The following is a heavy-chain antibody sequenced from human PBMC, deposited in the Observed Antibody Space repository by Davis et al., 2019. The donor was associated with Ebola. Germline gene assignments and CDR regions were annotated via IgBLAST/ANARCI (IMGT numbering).Heavy chain of an antibody. Sequence: GESLKIPCAASGFTFSSYAMSWVRQAPGKGLEWVSAISGSGGSTYYADSVKGRFTISRDNSKNTLYLQMNSLRAEETAVYYCAKDTYESSGYYDYWGQGTLVTVSS. CDR2: ISGSGGST. V-gene: IGHV3-23*01. D-gene: IGHD3-22*01. CDR1: GFTFSSYA. J-gene: IGHJ4*02. CDR3: AKDTYESSGYYDY.